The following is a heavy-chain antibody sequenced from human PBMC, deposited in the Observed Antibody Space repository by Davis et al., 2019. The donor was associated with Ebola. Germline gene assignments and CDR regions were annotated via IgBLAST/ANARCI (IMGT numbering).Heavy chain of an antibody. CDR1: GFTFTTYV. Sequence: PGGSLRLSCAASGFTFTTYVMSWLRQAPGKGLEWVSAISGSGGRTYYADSVKGRFSISRDNSKNTVYLQMNSLRADDTAVYYCAKARSSWTPFDYWGQGTLVTVSS. V-gene: IGHV3-23*01. CDR3: AKARSSWTPFDY. CDR2: ISGSGGRT. D-gene: IGHD6-13*01. J-gene: IGHJ4*02.